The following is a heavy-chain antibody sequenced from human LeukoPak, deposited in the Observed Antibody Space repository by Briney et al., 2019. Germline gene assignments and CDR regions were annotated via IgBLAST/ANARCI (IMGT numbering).Heavy chain of an antibody. Sequence: SETLSLTCTVSGGSISSGGYHWSWIRQHPGKGLEWIGYIYYSGSTYYNPSLKSRVTISVDTSKNQFSLKLSSVTAADTAVYYCARETYYDILTGSGATFDYWGQGTLVTVSS. D-gene: IGHD3-9*01. J-gene: IGHJ4*02. V-gene: IGHV4-31*03. CDR1: GGSISSGGYH. CDR2: IYYSGST. CDR3: ARETYYDILTGSGATFDY.